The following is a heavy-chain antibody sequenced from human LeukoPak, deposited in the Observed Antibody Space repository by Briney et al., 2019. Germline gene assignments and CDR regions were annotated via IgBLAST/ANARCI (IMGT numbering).Heavy chain of an antibody. CDR3: AREDPPTTVPEGMDV. CDR2: IYYSGTT. J-gene: IGHJ6*01. CDR1: GGSISYYY. Sequence: SETLSLTCTVSGGSISYYYWSWIRQSPGKGLEWIGYIYYSGTTNYNPSVKGRVTISVDTSKNQFFLQLRSVTAADTAVYYCAREDPPTTVPEGMDVWGQGTTVTVSS. V-gene: IGHV4-59*01. D-gene: IGHD4-17*01.